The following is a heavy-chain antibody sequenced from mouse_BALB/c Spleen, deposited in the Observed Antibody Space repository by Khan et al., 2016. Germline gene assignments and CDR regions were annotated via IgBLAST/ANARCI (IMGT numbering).Heavy chain of an antibody. V-gene: IGHV5-6-5*01. CDR3: ARGYYDYVY. J-gene: IGHJ2*01. CDR1: GFTFSSYA. Sequence: EVELVESGGGLVKPGGSLKLSCAASGFTFSSYAMSWVRQTPEKRLEWVASIRSGGSTYYPDSVKGRFTISRDNVRNLLYLQMSSLRSEDTAMYYCARGYYDYVYWGQGTTLTVSS. D-gene: IGHD2-4*01. CDR2: IRSGGST.